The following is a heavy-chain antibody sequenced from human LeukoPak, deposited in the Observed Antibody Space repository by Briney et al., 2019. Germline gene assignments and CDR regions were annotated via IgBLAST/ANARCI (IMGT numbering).Heavy chain of an antibody. V-gene: IGHV3-23*01. Sequence: GGSLRLSCAASGFTFSSYAVTWVRQAPGKGLEWVSGITGSGDTTFYAASVKGRFTISRDTSKNTLYLQMHSLRAEDTAVYYCVKDYSTIPAAANPLFDYWGQGALVTVSS. CDR3: VKDYSTIPAAANPLFDY. J-gene: IGHJ4*02. CDR2: ITGSGDTT. D-gene: IGHD6-13*01. CDR1: GFTFSSYA.